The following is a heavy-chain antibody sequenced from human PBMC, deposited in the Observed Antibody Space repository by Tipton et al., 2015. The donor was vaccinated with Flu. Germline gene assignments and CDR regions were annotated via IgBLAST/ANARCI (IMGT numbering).Heavy chain of an antibody. Sequence: TLSLTCTVSGDSISRFYWSWIRQPPGKGLEWIGYSGSTNYNPSLKSRVTISVDTSKNQFSLKLSSVTAADTAVYYCARAPSGGSSIAARPNWFDPWGQGTLVTVSS. CDR2: SGST. D-gene: IGHD6-6*01. V-gene: IGHV4-59*12. J-gene: IGHJ5*02. CDR1: GDSISRFY. CDR3: ARAPSGGSSIAARPNWFDP.